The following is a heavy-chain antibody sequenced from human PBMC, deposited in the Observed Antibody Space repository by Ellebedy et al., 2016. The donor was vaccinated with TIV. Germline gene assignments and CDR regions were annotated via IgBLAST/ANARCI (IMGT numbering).Heavy chain of an antibody. CDR3: ATTQMGNGYNEVYFGH. CDR1: GFTVSSNY. J-gene: IGHJ4*02. D-gene: IGHD5-24*01. CDR2: IYSSGGT. Sequence: GESLKISCAASGFTVSSNYMSWVPXAPGRGLEWVSTIYSSGGTYYADSVRGRFTISRDNSKNTLDLQMDSLRAEDTAMYYFATTQMGNGYNEVYFGHWGQGTLVTVSS. V-gene: IGHV3-53*01.